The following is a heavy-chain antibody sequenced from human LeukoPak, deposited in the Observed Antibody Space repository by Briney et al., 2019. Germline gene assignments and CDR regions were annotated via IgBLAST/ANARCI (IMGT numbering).Heavy chain of an antibody. J-gene: IGHJ4*02. CDR2: ISSNSSYI. CDR1: GFTFSSYS. Sequence: GGSLRLSCAASGFTFSSYSMNWVRQAPGKGLEWVSSISSNSSYIYYADSVKSRFTISRDNAKNSLYLQMNSLRAEDTAVYYCASGLAYCGGDCYGYWGQGTLVTVPS. CDR3: ASGLAYCGGDCYGY. V-gene: IGHV3-21*01. D-gene: IGHD2-21*02.